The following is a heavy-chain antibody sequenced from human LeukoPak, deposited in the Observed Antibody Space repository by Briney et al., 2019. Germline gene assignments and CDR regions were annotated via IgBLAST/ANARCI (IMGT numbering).Heavy chain of an antibody. J-gene: IGHJ4*02. CDR2: ISVYNGNT. D-gene: IGHD3-16*02. CDR3: ARDNDSLWGSYRYVGDY. V-gene: IGHV1-18*01. CDR1: GGTFSSYA. Sequence: ASVKVSCKASGGTFSSYAISWVRRAPGEGLEWMGWISVYNGNTNYAEKFQGRVIITTDTSTNTAYMDLRSLRSDDTAVYFCARDNDSLWGSYRYVGDYWGQGTLVTVSS.